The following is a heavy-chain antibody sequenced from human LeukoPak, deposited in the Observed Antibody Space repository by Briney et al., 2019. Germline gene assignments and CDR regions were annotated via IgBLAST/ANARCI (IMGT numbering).Heavy chain of an antibody. D-gene: IGHD3-22*01. J-gene: IGHJ5*02. CDR3: AKTDSGGYHRGNYDL. CDR1: GFTFSSYA. V-gene: IGHV3-23*01. CDR2: ISGSGGNT. Sequence: GGSLRLSCAASGFTFSSYAMNWVRQAPGKGLEWVSGISGSGGNTFYADSVKGRFTISRDNSKSTLNLQMNSLRPDDTATYFCAKTDSGGYHRGNYDLWGQGTLVTVSS.